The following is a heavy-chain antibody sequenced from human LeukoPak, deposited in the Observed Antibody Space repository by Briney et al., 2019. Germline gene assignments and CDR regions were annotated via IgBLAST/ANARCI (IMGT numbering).Heavy chain of an antibody. J-gene: IGHJ4*02. CDR1: GGSFSGYY. CDR3: ARSPYYYGSGSYALFDY. V-gene: IGHV4-34*01. D-gene: IGHD3-10*01. Sequence: SETLSLTCAVYGGSFSGYYWSWIRQPPGKGLEWIGEINHSGSTNYNPSLKSRVTISVDTSKSQFSLKLTSLTAADTAVYYCARSPYYYGSGSYALFDYWGQGTLVTVSS. CDR2: INHSGST.